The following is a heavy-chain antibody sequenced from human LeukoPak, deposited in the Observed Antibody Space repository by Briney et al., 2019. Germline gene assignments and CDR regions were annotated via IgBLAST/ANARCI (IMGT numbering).Heavy chain of an antibody. V-gene: IGHV5-51*01. CDR1: GYSFTSYW. CDR2: IYPGDSDT. Sequence: GESLKISCKGSGYSFTSYWIGWVRQMPGKGLEWMGIIYPGDSDTRYSPSFQGQVTISADKSISTAYLQWSSLKASDTAMYYCARHGPDTAMVTSFDYWGQGTLATVSS. CDR3: ARHGPDTAMVTSFDY. J-gene: IGHJ4*02. D-gene: IGHD5-18*01.